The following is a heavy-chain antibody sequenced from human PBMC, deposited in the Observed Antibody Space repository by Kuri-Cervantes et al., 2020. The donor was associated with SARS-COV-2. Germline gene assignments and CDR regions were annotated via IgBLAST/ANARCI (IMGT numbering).Heavy chain of an antibody. V-gene: IGHV4-59*12. CDR3: ARARTGYLYPHYFDY. D-gene: IGHD1-14*01. CDR1: GDSFSSYY. Sequence: SETLSLTCTLSGDSFSSYYWNWVRQTPGKGLEWIGNIFFTGSTHYKASLRSRVTISLDASKNQFSLKLSSVTAADTAVYYCARARTGYLYPHYFDYWGQGTLVTVSS. J-gene: IGHJ4*02. CDR2: IFFTGST.